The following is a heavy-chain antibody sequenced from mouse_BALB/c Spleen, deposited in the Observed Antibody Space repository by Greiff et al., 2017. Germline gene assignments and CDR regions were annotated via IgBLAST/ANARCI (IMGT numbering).Heavy chain of an antibody. V-gene: IGHV5-6-5*01. Sequence: EVQRVESGGGLVKPGGSLKLSCAASGFTFSSYAMSWVRQTPEKRLEWVASISSGGSTYYPDSVKGRFTISRDNARNILYLQMSSLRSEDTAMYYCARGLDGYPWFAYWGQGTLVTVSA. CDR1: GFTFSSYA. CDR2: ISSGGST. J-gene: IGHJ3*01. CDR3: ARGLDGYPWFAY. D-gene: IGHD2-3*01.